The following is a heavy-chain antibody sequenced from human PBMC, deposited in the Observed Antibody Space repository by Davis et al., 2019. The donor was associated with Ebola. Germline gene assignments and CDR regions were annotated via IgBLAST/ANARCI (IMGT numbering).Heavy chain of an antibody. V-gene: IGHV3-7*05. CDR1: GFTFRSYW. Sequence: PGGSLRLSCAASGFTFRSYWMSWVRQAPGKGLEWVAYIKDDGSEGYYVDSVKGRFTISRDNAKNSLYLQMNSLRAEDTAVYFCARVVSDDSGDPFDYWGQGTLVTVSS. CDR2: IKDDGSEG. CDR3: ARVVSDDSGDPFDY. D-gene: IGHD4-17*01. J-gene: IGHJ4*02.